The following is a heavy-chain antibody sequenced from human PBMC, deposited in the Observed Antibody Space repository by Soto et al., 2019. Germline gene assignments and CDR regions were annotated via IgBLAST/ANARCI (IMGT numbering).Heavy chain of an antibody. V-gene: IGHV4-34*01. CDR2: INHSGST. D-gene: IGHD3-22*01. J-gene: IGHJ4*02. CDR1: GGSFSGYY. CDR3: ANPNYDGFFDY. Sequence: QVQLQQWGAGLLKPSETLSLTCAVYGGSFSGYYWSWIRQPPGKGLEWIGEINHSGSTNYNPSLKSRVTISVDTSKNQFSLKLSSVTAADTAVYYCANPNYDGFFDYWGQGTLVTVSS.